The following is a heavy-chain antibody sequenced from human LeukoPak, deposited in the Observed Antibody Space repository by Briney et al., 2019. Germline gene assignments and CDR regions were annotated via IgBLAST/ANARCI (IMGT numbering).Heavy chain of an antibody. Sequence: SQTLSLTCTVAGGSISSGGYYWSWIRQHPGKGLEWIGYIYYSGSTYYNPSLKSRVTISVDTSKNQFSLKLSSVTAADTAVYYCARDHISNSSGWYHVNYYYYGMDVWGQGTTVTVSS. V-gene: IGHV4-31*03. CDR1: GGSISSGGYY. J-gene: IGHJ6*02. CDR3: ARDHISNSSGWYHVNYYYYGMDV. D-gene: IGHD6-19*01. CDR2: IYYSGST.